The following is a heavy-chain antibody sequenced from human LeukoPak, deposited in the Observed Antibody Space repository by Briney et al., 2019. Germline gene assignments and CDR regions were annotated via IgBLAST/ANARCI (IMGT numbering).Heavy chain of an antibody. J-gene: IGHJ6*03. CDR1: GGTFSSYA. V-gene: IGHV1-69*13. D-gene: IGHD1-26*01. CDR2: IIPIFGTA. Sequence: VASVKVSCKASGGTFSSYAISWVRQAPGQGLEWMGGIIPIFGTANYAQKFQGRVTITADESTSTAYMELSSLRSEDTAVYYCARRGQYSGSPTGYYYYMDVWGKGTTVTVSS. CDR3: ARRGQYSGSPTGYYYYMDV.